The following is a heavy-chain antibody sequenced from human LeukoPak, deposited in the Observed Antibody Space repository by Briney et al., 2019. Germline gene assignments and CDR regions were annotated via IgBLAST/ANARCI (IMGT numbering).Heavy chain of an antibody. V-gene: IGHV4-59*01. CDR3: ARDGCSGGSCYYFDY. J-gene: IGHJ4*02. D-gene: IGHD2-15*01. CDR2: IYYSGST. Sequence: SETLSLTCTVSGGSISSYYWSWIRQPPGKGLEWIGYIYYSGSTNYNPSLKSRVTISVDTSKNQFSLKLSSVTAADTAVYYCARDGCSGGSCYYFDYWGQGTLVTVSS. CDR1: GGSISSYY.